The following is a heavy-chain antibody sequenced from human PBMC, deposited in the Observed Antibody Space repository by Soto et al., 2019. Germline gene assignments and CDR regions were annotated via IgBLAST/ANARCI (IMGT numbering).Heavy chain of an antibody. V-gene: IGHV3-23*01. CDR2: ISGSGGST. Sequence: PGGSLRLSCAASGFTFSSYAMSWVHQAPGKGLEWVSAISGSGGSTYYADSVKGRFTISRDNSKNTLYLQMNSLRAEDTAVYYCAKVLYCFDSTGYYYDYWGQGTLVTVSS. J-gene: IGHJ4*02. D-gene: IGHD3-22*01. CDR3: AKVLYCFDSTGYYYDY. CDR1: GFTFSSYA.